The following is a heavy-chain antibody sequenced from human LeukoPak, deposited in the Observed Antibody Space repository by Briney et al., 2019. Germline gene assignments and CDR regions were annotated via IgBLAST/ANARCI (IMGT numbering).Heavy chain of an antibody. CDR1: GGSISSSSYY. D-gene: IGHD2-2*01. J-gene: IGHJ3*02. Sequence: SETLSLTCTVSGGSISSSSYYWGWIRQPPGKGLEWIGSIYYSGSTYYNPSLKSRVTISVDTSKNQFSLKLSSVTAADTAVYYCARLCTSCYEVYAFDIWGRGTMVTVSS. V-gene: IGHV4-39*01. CDR3: ARLCTSCYEVYAFDI. CDR2: IYYSGST.